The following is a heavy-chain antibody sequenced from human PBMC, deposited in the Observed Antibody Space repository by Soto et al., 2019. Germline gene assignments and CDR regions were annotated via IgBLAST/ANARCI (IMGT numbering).Heavy chain of an antibody. CDR1: GFTFTSSA. V-gene: IGHV1-58*01. D-gene: IGHD2-15*01. J-gene: IGHJ6*02. CDR3: AADSPKYCSGGSCSYYGMDV. CDR2: IVVGSGNT. Sequence: ASVNVSCKASGFTFTSSAVQWVRQARGQRLEWIGWIVVGSGNTNYAQKFQERVTITRDMSTSTAYMELSSLRSEDTAVYYCAADSPKYCSGGSCSYYGMDVWGQGTTVTVSS.